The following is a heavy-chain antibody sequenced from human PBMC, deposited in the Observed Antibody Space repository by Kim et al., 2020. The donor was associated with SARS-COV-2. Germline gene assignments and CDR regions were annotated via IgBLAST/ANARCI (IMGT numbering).Heavy chain of an antibody. V-gene: IGHV3-30*18. D-gene: IGHD5-18*01. CDR3: AKGVPVQLWFRVDY. J-gene: IGHJ4*02. CDR1: GFTFSTYG. Sequence: GGSLRLSCAASGFTFSTYGMHWVRQAPGKGLEWVAVISYDGSNKYYADSVKGRFTISRDNSKNTLYLQMNSLRAEDTAVYYCAKGVPVQLWFRVDYWGQG. CDR2: ISYDGSNK.